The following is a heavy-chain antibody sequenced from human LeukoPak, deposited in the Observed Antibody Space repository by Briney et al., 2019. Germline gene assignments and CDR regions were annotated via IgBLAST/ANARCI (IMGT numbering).Heavy chain of an antibody. CDR2: IYYSGST. CDR1: GGSISSTSYY. J-gene: IGHJ4*02. CDR3: ARERDYYDSSGYRYYFDY. D-gene: IGHD3-22*01. V-gene: IGHV4-39*07. Sequence: PSETLSLTCTVSGGSISSTSYYWGWIRQPPGKGLECIGTIYYSGSTYYNPSLKSRVTMSVDTSKNQFSLKLSSVTAADTAVYYCARERDYYDSSGYRYYFDYWGQGTLVTVSS.